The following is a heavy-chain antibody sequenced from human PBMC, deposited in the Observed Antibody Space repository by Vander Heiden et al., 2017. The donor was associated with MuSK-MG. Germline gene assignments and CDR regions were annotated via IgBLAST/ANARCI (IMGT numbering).Heavy chain of an antibody. CDR3: ARPSMVRGVIIPAFDI. Sequence: QLQLQESGPGLVKPSETLSLTCTVSGGSISGSSYYWGWIRQPPGKGLEWIGSIYYSGSTYYNPSLKSRVTISVDTSKNQFSLKLSSVTAADTAVYYCARPSMVRGVIIPAFDIWGQGTMVTVSS. D-gene: IGHD3-10*01. CDR2: IYYSGST. V-gene: IGHV4-39*01. J-gene: IGHJ3*02. CDR1: GGSISGSSYY.